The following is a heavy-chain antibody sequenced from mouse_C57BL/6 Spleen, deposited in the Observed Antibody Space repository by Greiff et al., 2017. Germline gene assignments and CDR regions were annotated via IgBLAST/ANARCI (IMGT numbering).Heavy chain of an antibody. CDR1: GYTFTSYW. D-gene: IGHD1-1*01. CDR3: ARRDYYGSSPCYAMDY. V-gene: IGHV1-61*01. CDR2: IYPSDSET. J-gene: IGHJ4*01. Sequence: QVQLQQPGAELVRPGSSVKLSCKASGYTFTSYWMDWVKQRPGQGLEWIGNIYPSDSETHYNQKFKDKATLTVDKSSSTAYMQLSSLTSEDSAVYYCARRDYYGSSPCYAMDYWGQGTSVTVSS.